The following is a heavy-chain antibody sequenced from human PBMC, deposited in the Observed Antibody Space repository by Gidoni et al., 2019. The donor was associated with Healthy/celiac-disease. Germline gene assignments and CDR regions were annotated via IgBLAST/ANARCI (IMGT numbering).Heavy chain of an antibody. V-gene: IGHV4-61*02. Sequence: IGRIYTSGSTNYNPSLKSRVTISVDTSKNQFSLKLSSVTAADTAVYYCAREFYSSGCFYYYYMDVWGKGTTVTVSS. CDR3: AREFYSSGCFYYYYMDV. J-gene: IGHJ6*03. D-gene: IGHD6-19*01. CDR2: IYTSGST.